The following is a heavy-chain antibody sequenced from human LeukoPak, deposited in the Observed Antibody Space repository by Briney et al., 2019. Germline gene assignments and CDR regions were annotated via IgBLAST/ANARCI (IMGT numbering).Heavy chain of an antibody. V-gene: IGHV3-30*02. CDR2: IRYDGSNK. Sequence: GGSLRLSCAASGFTFSRHDMNWVRQAPGKGLEWLAFIRYDGSNKYYSDSVKGRFTISRDNSKNTLYLQMNSLRREDTAVYYCTKDQGSRDFDYWGQGTLVTVSS. CDR3: TKDQGSRDFDY. CDR1: GFTFSRHD. D-gene: IGHD1-26*01. J-gene: IGHJ4*02.